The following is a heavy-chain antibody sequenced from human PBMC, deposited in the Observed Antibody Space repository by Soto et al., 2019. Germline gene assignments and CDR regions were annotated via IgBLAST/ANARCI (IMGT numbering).Heavy chain of an antibody. V-gene: IGHV3-66*01. D-gene: IGHD2-2*01. J-gene: IGHJ6*03. CDR1: GFTVSSSY. CDR3: ARAGYCSSTSCPPHYYYYYYMDV. CDR2: IYSGGST. Sequence: GGSLRLSCAASGFTVSSSYMSWVRQAPGKGLEWVSVIYSGGSTYYADSVKGRFTISRDNSKNTLYLQMNSLRAEDTAVYYCARAGYCSSTSCPPHYYYYYYMDVWGEGTTVTVSS.